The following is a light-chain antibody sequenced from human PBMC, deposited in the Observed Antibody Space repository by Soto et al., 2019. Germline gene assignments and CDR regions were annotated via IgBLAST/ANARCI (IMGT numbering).Light chain of an antibody. Sequence: DVVMTQSPLSLAVTPGEPASISCRSSQSLLHTNGYNYLDWYLQKPGQPQQFLIYLGSNRASGVPDRFSGSGSGTDFTLKISRVEAEDVGVYFCMQALQTPPTFGQGTNLEIK. CDR2: LGS. J-gene: IGKJ2*01. CDR3: MQALQTPPT. V-gene: IGKV2-28*01. CDR1: QSLLHTNGYNY.